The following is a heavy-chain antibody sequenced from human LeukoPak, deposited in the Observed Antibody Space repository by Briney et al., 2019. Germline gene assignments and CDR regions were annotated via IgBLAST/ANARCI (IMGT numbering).Heavy chain of an antibody. CDR2: IYYSGST. V-gene: IGHV4-39*07. CDR1: GGSISSSSYY. J-gene: IGHJ3*02. Sequence: SETLSLTCTVSGGSISSSSYYWGWIRQPPGKGLEWIGSIYYSGSTNYNPSLKSRVTISVDKSKNQFSLKLSSVTAADTAVYYCARDRGHPRAFDIWGQGTMVTVSS. CDR3: ARDRGHPRAFDI.